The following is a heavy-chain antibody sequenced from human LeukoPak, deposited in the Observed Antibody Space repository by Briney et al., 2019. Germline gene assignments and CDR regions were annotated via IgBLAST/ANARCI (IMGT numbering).Heavy chain of an antibody. Sequence: ASVKVSCKASGYTFTSYGISWVRQAPGQGLEWMGWISAYNGNTNYAQKLQGRVTMTTDTSTSTAYMELRSLRSDDTAVYYCAREVPYDTSRYYQPFDYWGQGTLVTVSS. CDR3: AREVPYDTSRYYQPFDY. D-gene: IGHD3-22*01. V-gene: IGHV1-18*01. J-gene: IGHJ4*02. CDR2: ISAYNGNT. CDR1: GYTFTSYG.